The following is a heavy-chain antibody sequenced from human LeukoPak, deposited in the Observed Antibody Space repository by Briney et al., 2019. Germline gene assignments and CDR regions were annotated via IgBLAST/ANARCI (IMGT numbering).Heavy chain of an antibody. CDR1: GFTFSSYW. D-gene: IGHD1-26*01. CDR2: INTDGSTT. CDR3: ARNSGSNRPVDC. J-gene: IGHJ4*02. V-gene: IGHV3-74*01. Sequence: GGSLRLSCAASGFTFSSYWMHWVRQAPGKGLVWISGINTDGSTTSYADSVKGRFTISRDNANNTLYLQMNSLRAEDTAVYYCARNSGSNRPVDCWGQGTLVTVPS.